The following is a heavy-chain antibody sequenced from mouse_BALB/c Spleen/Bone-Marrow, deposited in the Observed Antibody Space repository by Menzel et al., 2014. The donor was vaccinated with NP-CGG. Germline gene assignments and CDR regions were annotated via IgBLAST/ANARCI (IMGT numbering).Heavy chain of an antibody. V-gene: IGHV1-69*02. CDR3: ARGVVYYYAMDY. CDR1: GYTFTNYW. Sequence: VQLVESGAELVKPGASVKLSCKASGYTFTNYWMHWVKQRPGQGLEWIGEIDPSDSYSNYNQNFKGKATLTVDKSSSTAYMQLTSLTSEDSAVYYCARGVVYYYAMDYWGQGTSVTVSS. CDR2: IDPSDSYS. J-gene: IGHJ4*01.